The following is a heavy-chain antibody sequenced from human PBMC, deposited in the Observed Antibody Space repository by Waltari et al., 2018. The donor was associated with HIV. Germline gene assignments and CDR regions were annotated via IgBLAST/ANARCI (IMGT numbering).Heavy chain of an antibody. Sequence: QITLKESGPTLVKPTQTLTLTCTFSGFSLSTSGVGVGWIRQPPGKALEWLALISWNDDKRYSPSLKSRLTITEDTSKNQVVLTMTNMDPVDTATYYCARHYYDSSGPLGGWFDPWGQGTLVTVSS. V-gene: IGHV2-5*01. CDR2: ISWNDDK. CDR1: GFSLSTSGVG. D-gene: IGHD3-22*01. CDR3: ARHYYDSSGPLGGWFDP. J-gene: IGHJ5*02.